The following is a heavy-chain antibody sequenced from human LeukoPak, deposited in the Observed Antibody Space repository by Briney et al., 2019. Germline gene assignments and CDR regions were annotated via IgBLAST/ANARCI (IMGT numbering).Heavy chain of an antibody. D-gene: IGHD2-2*01. CDR1: GYTFTGHY. J-gene: IGHJ6*02. CDR2: IDPNSGGT. V-gene: IGHV1-2*06. CDR3: ARGDIVVVPAAIVEGGKERLGYSSSSADYYYGMDV. Sequence: GASVKVSCKASGYTFTGHYMHWVRQAPGQGLEWMGRIDPNSGGTNYAQKFQGRVTMTRDTSISTAYMELSRLRSDDTAVYYCARGDIVVVPAAIVEGGKERLGYSSSSADYYYGMDVWGQGTTVTVSS.